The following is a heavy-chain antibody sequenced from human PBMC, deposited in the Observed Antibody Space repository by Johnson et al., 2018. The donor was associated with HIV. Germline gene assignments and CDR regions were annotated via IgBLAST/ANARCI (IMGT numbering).Heavy chain of an antibody. D-gene: IGHD5-12*01. Sequence: QVQLVESGGGVVQPGRSLRLSCAASGFTFSSYAMHWVRQAPGKGLEWVAVISYDGSNKYYADSVKGRFTISRDNSKNTLYLQMNSLKTEDTAVYYCTAEVDLAFDIWGQGTMVTVSS. CDR3: TAEVDLAFDI. J-gene: IGHJ3*02. V-gene: IGHV3-30*04. CDR2: ISYDGSNK. CDR1: GFTFSSYA.